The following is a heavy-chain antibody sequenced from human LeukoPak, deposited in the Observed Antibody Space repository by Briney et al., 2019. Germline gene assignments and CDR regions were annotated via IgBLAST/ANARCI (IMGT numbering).Heavy chain of an antibody. Sequence: GGSLRLSCVVSGFTLRSYAMSWVRQAPGKGLEWVSGISSSGGTTYYADSVKGRFTISRDNSKNTLYLQMNSLRAEDTAVYYCLIISYYYMDVWGKGTTVTISS. V-gene: IGHV3-23*01. J-gene: IGHJ6*03. CDR2: ISSSGGTT. CDR1: GFTLRSYA. D-gene: IGHD3-10*01. CDR3: LIISYYYMDV.